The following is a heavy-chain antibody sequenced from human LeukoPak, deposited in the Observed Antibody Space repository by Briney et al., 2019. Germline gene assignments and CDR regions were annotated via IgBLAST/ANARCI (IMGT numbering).Heavy chain of an antibody. V-gene: IGHV3-21*01. CDR1: GFTFSSYS. D-gene: IGHD6-19*01. CDR2: ISSSSSYI. CDR3: ARGARRWLVFDY. Sequence: GGSLRLSCAASGFTFSSYSMNWVRQAPGKGLEWVSSISSSSSYIYYADSVKGRFTISRDNAKNSLYLQMNSLRAEDTAVYYCARGARRWLVFDYWGQGTLVTVSS. J-gene: IGHJ4*02.